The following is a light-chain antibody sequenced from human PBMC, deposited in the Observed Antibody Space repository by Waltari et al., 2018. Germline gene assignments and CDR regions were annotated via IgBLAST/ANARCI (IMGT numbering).Light chain of an antibody. CDR3: SSYTTSSTVV. J-gene: IGLJ3*02. CDR1: RSDVGGYNY. V-gene: IGLV2-14*01. CDR2: EVS. Sequence: QSALTQPASVSGSPGQSITISCPGTRSDVGGYNYVSWYQQPPGKAPKLMIYEVSNRPSGLSNRFSGSKSGNTASLTISGLQAEDEADYYCSSYTTSSTVVFGGGTKLTVL.